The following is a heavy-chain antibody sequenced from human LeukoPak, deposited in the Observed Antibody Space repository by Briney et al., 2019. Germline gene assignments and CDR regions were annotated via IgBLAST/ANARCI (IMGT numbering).Heavy chain of an antibody. D-gene: IGHD3-22*01. CDR1: GGTFSSYT. CDR2: IIPILGIA. CDR3: ASSKLDGVISSDH. J-gene: IGHJ5*02. Sequence: SVKVSCKASGGTFSSYTISWVRQAPGQGLEWMGRIIPILGIANYAQKFQGRVTITADKSTSTAYMELSSLRSEDTAVYCCASSKLDGVISSDHWGQGTLVTVSS. V-gene: IGHV1-69*02.